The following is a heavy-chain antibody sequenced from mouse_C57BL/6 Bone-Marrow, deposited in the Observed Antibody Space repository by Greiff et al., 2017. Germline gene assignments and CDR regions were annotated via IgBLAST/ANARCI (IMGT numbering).Heavy chain of an antibody. D-gene: IGHD2-1*01. Sequence: VQLKESGAELVRPGASVKLSCKASGYTFTDYYINWVKQRPGQGLEWIARIYPGSGNTYYNEKFKGKATLTAEKSSSTAYMQLSSLTSEDSAVYFCARRNYVLAMDYWGQGTSVTVSS. J-gene: IGHJ4*01. V-gene: IGHV1-76*01. CDR2: IYPGSGNT. CDR1: GYTFTDYY. CDR3: ARRNYVLAMDY.